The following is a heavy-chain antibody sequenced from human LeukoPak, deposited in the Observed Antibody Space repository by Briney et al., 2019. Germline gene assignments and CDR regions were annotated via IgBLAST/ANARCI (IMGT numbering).Heavy chain of an antibody. CDR2: IYHSGST. D-gene: IGHD3-10*01. V-gene: IGHV4-30-2*01. J-gene: IGHJ5*02. Sequence: SETLSLTCAVSGGSISSCGYSWSWIRQPPGKGLEWIGYIYHSGSTYYNPSLKSRVTISVDRSKNQFSLKLSSVTAADTAVYYCARDVAYYYGSGTWFDPWGQGTLVTVSS. CDR3: ARDVAYYYGSGTWFDP. CDR1: GGSISSCGYS.